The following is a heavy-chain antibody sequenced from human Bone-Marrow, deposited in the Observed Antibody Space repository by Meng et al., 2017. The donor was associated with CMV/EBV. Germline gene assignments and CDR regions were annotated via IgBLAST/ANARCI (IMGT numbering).Heavy chain of an antibody. V-gene: IGHV1-69*12. Sequence: VQLVQAGAGVKKPGVAVKVSCKASGGTFSSYAISWVRQAPGQGLEWMGGIIPIFGTANYAQKFQGRVTIAADESTSTAYMELSSLRSEDTAVYYCAWGGRWYRFDYWGQGTLVTVSS. CDR1: GGTFSSYA. J-gene: IGHJ4*02. CDR3: AWGGRWYRFDY. CDR2: IIPIFGTA. D-gene: IGHD3-16*01.